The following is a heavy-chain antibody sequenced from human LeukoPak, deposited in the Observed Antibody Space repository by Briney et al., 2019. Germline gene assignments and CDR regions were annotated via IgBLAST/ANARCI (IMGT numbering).Heavy chain of an antibody. V-gene: IGHV3-53*01. D-gene: IGHD3-10*01. CDR3: ARDPSRGLYYFDH. CDR1: GFIVSSNY. J-gene: IGHJ4*02. CDR2: IYSGGSI. Sequence: GGSLRLSCAASGFIVSSNYMSWVRQAPGKGLEGVSAIYSGGSIYYADSVKGRFTISRDNSKNMLYLQMNSLRAEDTAVYYCARDPSRGLYYFDHWGQGTLVTVSS.